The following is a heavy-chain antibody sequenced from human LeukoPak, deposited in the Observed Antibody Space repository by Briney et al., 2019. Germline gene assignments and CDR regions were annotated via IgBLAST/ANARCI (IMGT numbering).Heavy chain of an antibody. CDR3: ARDPLHCSSTSCYPQGAYGFDY. CDR2: INPNSGGT. J-gene: IGHJ4*02. D-gene: IGHD2-2*01. Sequence: GASVKVSCKASGYTFTGYYMHWVRQAPGQGLEWMGWINPNSGGTNYAQKFQGRVTMTRDTSISTAYMELSRLRSDDTAVYYCARDPLHCSSTSCYPQGAYGFDYWGQGTLVTVSS. CDR1: GYTFTGYY. V-gene: IGHV1-2*02.